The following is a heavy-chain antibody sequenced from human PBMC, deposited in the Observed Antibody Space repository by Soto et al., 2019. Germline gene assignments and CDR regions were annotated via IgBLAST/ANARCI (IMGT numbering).Heavy chain of an antibody. D-gene: IGHD2-2*01. Sequence: GGSLRLSCAASGFTFSSYAMSWVRQAPGKGLEWVSAISGSGGSTYYADSVKGRFTISRDNSKNTLYLQMNSLRAEDXAXXYCAKVRXPAAPSSFYYYYYYMDVWGKGTTVTVSS. CDR3: AKVRXPAAPSSFYYYYYYMDV. J-gene: IGHJ6*03. CDR2: ISGSGGST. V-gene: IGHV3-23*01. CDR1: GFTFSSYA.